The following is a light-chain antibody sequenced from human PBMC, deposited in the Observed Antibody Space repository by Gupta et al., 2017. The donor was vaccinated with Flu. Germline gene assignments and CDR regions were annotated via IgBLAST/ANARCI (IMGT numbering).Light chain of an antibody. V-gene: IGKV1-27*01. CDR3: QRYNAAPWT. CDR2: SAS. J-gene: IGKJ1*01. CDR1: PGISSY. Sequence: DVQMTQSPSSLSASVGDRVTITCRASPGISSYLAWYQQKPGTVPKLLISSASTLQSGVPSRFSGSGSGTDFTLTISSLQPEDVATYYCQRYNAAPWTFGQGTTVEIK.